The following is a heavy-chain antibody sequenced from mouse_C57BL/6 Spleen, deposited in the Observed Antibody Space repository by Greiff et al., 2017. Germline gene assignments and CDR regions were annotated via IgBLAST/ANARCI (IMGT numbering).Heavy chain of an antibody. D-gene: IGHD1-1*01. CDR1: GYTFTSYW. J-gene: IGHJ1*03. CDR2: IDPNSGGT. Sequence: QVQLQQPGAELVKPGASVKLSCTASGYTFTSYWMHWVKQRPGRGLEWIGRIDPNSGGTKYNEKFKSKATLTVDKPSSTAYMQLSSLTSEDSAVYYCARRYGSSYSYWYFDVWGTGTTVTVSS. V-gene: IGHV1-72*01. CDR3: ARRYGSSYSYWYFDV.